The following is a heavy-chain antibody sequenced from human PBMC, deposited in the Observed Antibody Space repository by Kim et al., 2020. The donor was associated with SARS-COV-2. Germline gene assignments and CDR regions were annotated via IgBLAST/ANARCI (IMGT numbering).Heavy chain of an antibody. CDR2: INHSGST. Sequence: SETLSLTCAVYGGSFSGYYWSWIRQPPGKGLEWIGEINHSGSTNYNPSLKSRVTISVDTSKNQFSLKLSSVTAADTAVYYCANAFGDYAGNWFDPWGQGTLVTVSS. CDR1: GGSFSGYY. CDR3: ANAFGDYAGNWFDP. D-gene: IGHD4-17*01. J-gene: IGHJ5*02. V-gene: IGHV4-34*01.